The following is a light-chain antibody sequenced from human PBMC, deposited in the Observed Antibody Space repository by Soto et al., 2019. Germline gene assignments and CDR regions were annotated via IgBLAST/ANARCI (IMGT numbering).Light chain of an antibody. J-gene: IGKJ1*01. Sequence: EIGWTQCRGSLYLSPGARSTLYCRASQSVSSSYVAWYQQKSGQAPRLLIYGASNRATGIPDRFSCSGSGRDFTFACSILEPEDPAVYYCQQYGRLSWTFAEGTKVDIK. CDR3: QQYGRLSWT. CDR2: GAS. CDR1: QSVSSSY. V-gene: IGKV3-20*01.